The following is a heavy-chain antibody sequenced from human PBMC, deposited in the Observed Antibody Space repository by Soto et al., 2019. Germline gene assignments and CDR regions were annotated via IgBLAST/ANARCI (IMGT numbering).Heavy chain of an antibody. Sequence: PGGSLRLSCAASGFTFSSYSMNWVRQAPGKGLEWVSYISSSSSTIYYADSVKGRFTISRDNAKNSLYLQMNSLRAEDTAVYYCARDPRLISADQFEEQWGQGTLVTVSS. CDR3: ARDPRLISADQFEEQ. CDR2: ISSSSSTI. D-gene: IGHD2-2*01. J-gene: IGHJ4*02. V-gene: IGHV3-48*01. CDR1: GFTFSSYS.